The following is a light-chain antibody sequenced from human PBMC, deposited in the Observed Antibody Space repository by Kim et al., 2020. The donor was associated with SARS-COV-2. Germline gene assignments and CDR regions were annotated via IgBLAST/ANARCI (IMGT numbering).Light chain of an antibody. V-gene: IGLV2-14*03. Sequence: GQSITISCTGTSSDVGGYNYVSWYQQHPGNVPKLMIYDVSNRPSVVSNRFSGSKSGNTASLTISGLQAEDEADYYCSSYTSSSTNVFGTGTKVTVL. J-gene: IGLJ1*01. CDR3: SSYTSSSTNV. CDR2: DVS. CDR1: SSDVGGYNY.